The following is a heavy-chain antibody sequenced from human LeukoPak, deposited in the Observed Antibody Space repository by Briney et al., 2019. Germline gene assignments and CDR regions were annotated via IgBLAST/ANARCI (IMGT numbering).Heavy chain of an antibody. CDR1: GGTFSSYA. V-gene: IGHV1-69*05. Sequence: ASVKISFTGSGGTFSSYAISLVRQAPGQGLEWMGRIIPICGTAHYAQKFQGRVTITTDESTSTAYMELSSLRSEDTAVYYCARASNCSGGSCPISYWGQGTLVTVSS. CDR3: ARASNCSGGSCPISY. CDR2: IIPICGTA. D-gene: IGHD2-15*01. J-gene: IGHJ4*02.